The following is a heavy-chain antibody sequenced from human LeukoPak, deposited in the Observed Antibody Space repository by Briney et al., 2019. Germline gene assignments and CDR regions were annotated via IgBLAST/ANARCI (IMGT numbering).Heavy chain of an antibody. CDR1: GFTFSDYN. V-gene: IGHV3-11*04. Sequence: GGSLRLSCAASGFTFSDYNMRWIRQAPGKGLEWVSSISRSGSTKYYADSVKGRFTISRDNAKNSLYLQMNSLRAEDTAVYYCARVSNDKGLILDYWGQGTLVTVSS. J-gene: IGHJ4*02. CDR3: ARVSNDKGLILDY. D-gene: IGHD2-15*01. CDR2: ISRSGSTK.